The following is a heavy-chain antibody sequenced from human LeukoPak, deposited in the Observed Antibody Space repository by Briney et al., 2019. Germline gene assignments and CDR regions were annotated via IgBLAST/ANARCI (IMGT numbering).Heavy chain of an antibody. D-gene: IGHD2-2*01. V-gene: IGHV3-23*01. CDR3: AKDLMPETDIVVVPAADFDY. J-gene: IGHJ4*02. CDR2: ISGSGGGT. CDR1: GFTFSSYA. Sequence: GGSLRLSCAASGFTFSSYAMSWVRQAPGKGLEWVSEISGSGGGTYYADSVKGRFTISRDNSKNTLYLQMNSLRAEDTAVYYCAKDLMPETDIVVVPAADFDYWGQGTLVTVSS.